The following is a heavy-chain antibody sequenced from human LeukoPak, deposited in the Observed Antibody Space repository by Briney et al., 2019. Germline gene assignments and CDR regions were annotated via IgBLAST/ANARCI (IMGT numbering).Heavy chain of an antibody. J-gene: IGHJ5*02. CDR2: IYYSGST. CDR3: ARALEDSSGYYYRWFDP. D-gene: IGHD3-22*01. CDR1: GGSISSYY. V-gene: IGHV4-59*01. Sequence: KPSQTLSLTCTVSGGSISSYYWSWIRQPPGKGMEWIGYIYYSGSTNYNPSLKSRVTISVDTSKNQFSLKLSSVTAADTAVYYCARALEDSSGYYYRWFDPWGQGTLVTVSS.